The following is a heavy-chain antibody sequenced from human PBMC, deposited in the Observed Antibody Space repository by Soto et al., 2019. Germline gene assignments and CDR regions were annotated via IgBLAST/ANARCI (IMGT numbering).Heavy chain of an antibody. CDR2: INHSGST. D-gene: IGHD2-15*01. Sequence: SETLSLTCAVYVGSFIGYYWSWIRQPPGKGLEWIGEINHSGSTNYNPSLKSRVTISVDTSKNQFSLKLSSVTAADTAVYYCAKPGEYCSGGSCYPYYGMDVWGQGTTVTV. J-gene: IGHJ6*02. CDR3: AKPGEYCSGGSCYPYYGMDV. CDR1: VGSFIGYY. V-gene: IGHV4-34*01.